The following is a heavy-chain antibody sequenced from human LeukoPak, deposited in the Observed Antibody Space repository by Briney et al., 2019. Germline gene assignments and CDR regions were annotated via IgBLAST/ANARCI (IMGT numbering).Heavy chain of an antibody. Sequence: GSSVKVSCKASGGTFSSYAISWVRQAPGQGLEWMGGIIPIFGTANYAQKFQGRVTITTDESTSTAYMELSSLRSEDMAVYYCASRYRSSSGYFDYWGQGTLVTVSS. CDR2: IIPIFGTA. CDR1: GGTFSSYA. D-gene: IGHD6-6*01. CDR3: ASRYRSSSGYFDY. J-gene: IGHJ4*02. V-gene: IGHV1-69*05.